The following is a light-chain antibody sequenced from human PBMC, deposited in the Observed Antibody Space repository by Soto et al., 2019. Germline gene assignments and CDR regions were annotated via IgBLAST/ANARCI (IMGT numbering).Light chain of an antibody. V-gene: IGKV3-20*01. CDR3: PQYGSSPGT. Sequence: EIVLTQSPGTLSLSPGERATLSCRASRSVSSSYLAWYQQKPGQAPRLLIYGASSRATGILDRFSGSGSGTDFTLTISKLEPEDFAVYYCPQYGSSPGTFGQGTKLEIK. CDR1: RSVSSSY. J-gene: IGKJ2*01. CDR2: GAS.